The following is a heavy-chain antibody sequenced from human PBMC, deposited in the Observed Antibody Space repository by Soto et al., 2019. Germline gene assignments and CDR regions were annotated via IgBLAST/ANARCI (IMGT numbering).Heavy chain of an antibody. Sequence: ESLKISCKGSGYSFTSYWIGWVRQMPGKGLEWMGIIYPGDSDTRYSPSFQGQVTISRDDSKSIAYLQMNSLKTEDTAVYYCTTPGGSYHNYYYSGVDAWGQGTTVTVSS. J-gene: IGHJ6*02. CDR3: TTPGGSYHNYYYSGVDA. CDR2: IYPGDSDT. D-gene: IGHD1-26*01. V-gene: IGHV5-51*01. CDR1: GYSFTSYW.